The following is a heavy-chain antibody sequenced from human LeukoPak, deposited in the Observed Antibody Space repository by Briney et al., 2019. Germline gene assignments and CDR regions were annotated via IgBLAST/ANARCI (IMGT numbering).Heavy chain of an antibody. Sequence: GASVKVSCKASGGTFSSYTISWVRQAPGQGLEWMGRIFPILGIANYAQKLQGRVTITADKSTSTAYMELSSLRSEDTAVYYCALRITGTINWFDPWGQGTLVTVSS. CDR2: IFPILGIA. J-gene: IGHJ5*02. V-gene: IGHV1-69*02. D-gene: IGHD1-20*01. CDR1: GGTFSSYT. CDR3: ALRITGTINWFDP.